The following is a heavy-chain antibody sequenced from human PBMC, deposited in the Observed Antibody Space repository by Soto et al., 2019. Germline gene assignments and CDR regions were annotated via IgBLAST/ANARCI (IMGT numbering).Heavy chain of an antibody. D-gene: IGHD3-22*01. V-gene: IGHV4-34*01. CDR3: ARCQYHGSAGFYTIRYFYGVDV. J-gene: IGHJ6*02. CDR2: VNDSGST. CDR1: GGSFSNYY. Sequence: SETLSLTCSLSGGSFSNYYWTWIRQPPGAGQEWIGEVNDSGSTSYSPALKSRVTISVDSSKNQFSLILTSITAADRAVYFCARCQYHGSAGFYTIRYFYGVDVWGQGTTVTVSS.